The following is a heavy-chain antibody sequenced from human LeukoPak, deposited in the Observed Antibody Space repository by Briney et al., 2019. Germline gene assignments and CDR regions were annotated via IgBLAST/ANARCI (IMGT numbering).Heavy chain of an antibody. CDR1: GFTFSSYA. V-gene: IGHV3-30-3*01. Sequence: GGSLRLSCAASGFTFSSYAMHWVRQAPGKGLEWVAVISYDGSNKYYADSVKGRFTIFRDNSKNTLYLQMNSLRAEDTAVYYCARDLEIYGSGSYYKDWGQGTLVTVSS. D-gene: IGHD3-10*01. CDR3: ARDLEIYGSGSYYKD. CDR2: ISYDGSNK. J-gene: IGHJ4*02.